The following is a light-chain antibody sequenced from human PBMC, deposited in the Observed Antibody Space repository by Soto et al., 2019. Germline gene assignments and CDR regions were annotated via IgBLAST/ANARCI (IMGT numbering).Light chain of an antibody. V-gene: IGLV1-47*01. CDR3: SEWDDSLSGYV. Sequence: QSVLTQAPSASGTPGQRVTIPCSGSSFNIGSNYVYWYQQLPGTAPKLVIFRNDQRPSGIPDRISGSKSGTSASLAISGLRSEDEADYYCSEWDDSLSGYVFGTGTKVTVL. J-gene: IGLJ1*01. CDR1: SFNIGSNY. CDR2: RND.